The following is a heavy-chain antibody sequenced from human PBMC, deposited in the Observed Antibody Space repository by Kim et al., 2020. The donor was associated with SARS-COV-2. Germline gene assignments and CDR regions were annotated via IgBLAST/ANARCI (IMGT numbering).Heavy chain of an antibody. D-gene: IGHD4-17*01. CDR2: ISGSGGST. J-gene: IGHJ4*02. CDR3: AKDRATYGDYLFDQFDY. Sequence: GGSLRLSCAATGFTFSSYAMSWVRQAPEKGLEWVSAISGSGGSTYYADSVKGRFTISRDNSKNTLYLQMNSLRAEDTAVYYCAKDRATYGDYLFDQFDYWGQGTLVTVSS. CDR1: GFTFSSYA. V-gene: IGHV3-23*01.